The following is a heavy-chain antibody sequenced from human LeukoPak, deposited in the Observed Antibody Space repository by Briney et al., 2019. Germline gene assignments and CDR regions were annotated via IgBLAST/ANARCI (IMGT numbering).Heavy chain of an antibody. V-gene: IGHV3-23*01. D-gene: IGHD3-22*01. CDR3: AKKGRPYYYDSSGYPLDY. Sequence: GGSLRLSCAASGFTFSSYAMSWVRQAPGKGLEWVSAISGSGGSTYYADSVKGRFTISRDNSKNTLYLQMNSLRAEDTAVYYCAKKGRPYYYDSSGYPLDYWGQGTLVTVSS. CDR2: ISGSGGST. CDR1: GFTFSSYA. J-gene: IGHJ4*02.